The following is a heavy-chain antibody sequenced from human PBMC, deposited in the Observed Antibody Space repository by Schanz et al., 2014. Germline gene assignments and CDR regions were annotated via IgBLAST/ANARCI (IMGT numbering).Heavy chain of an antibody. CDR1: GSTFSDSW. J-gene: IGHJ4*02. Sequence: EVQLVESGGGLVQPGGSLRLSCAASGSTFSDSWMHWVRQAPGKGLVWVSRTSNDGSFTTFADSVKGRFTISRDNAKNTLYLQMNSLRAEDTAVYYCVRDTDYHFDYWGQGTLVTVSS. CDR3: VRDTDYHFDY. D-gene: IGHD4-17*01. CDR2: TSNDGSFT. V-gene: IGHV3-74*01.